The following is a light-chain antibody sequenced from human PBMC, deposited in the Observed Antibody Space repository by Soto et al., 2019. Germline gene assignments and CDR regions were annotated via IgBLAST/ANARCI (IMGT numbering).Light chain of an antibody. Sequence: QSVLTQPASVSGSPGLSITISCTGTSSDVGSYRFVSWYQQHPGKAPTLMIYEGSERPSGVSDRFSGSKSGNTASLTISGLQAEDEADYFCCSYAGGSNVFGAGTNLTVL. J-gene: IGLJ1*01. CDR1: SSDVGSYRF. V-gene: IGLV2-23*01. CDR2: EGS. CDR3: CSYAGGSNV.